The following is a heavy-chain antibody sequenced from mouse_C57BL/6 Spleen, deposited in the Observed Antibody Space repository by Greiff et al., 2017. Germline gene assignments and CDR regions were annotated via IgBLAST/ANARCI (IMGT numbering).Heavy chain of an antibody. V-gene: IGHV1-50*01. CDR2: IDPSDSYT. CDR3: ARSIYDGYYKYFDV. CDR1: GYTFTSYW. J-gene: IGHJ1*03. D-gene: IGHD2-3*01. Sequence: VKLQQPGAELVKPGASVKLSCKASGYTFTSYWMQWVKQRPGQGLEWIGEIDPSDSYTNYNQKFKGKATLTVDTSSSTAYMQLSSLTSEDSAVYYCARSIYDGYYKYFDVWGTGTTVTVSS.